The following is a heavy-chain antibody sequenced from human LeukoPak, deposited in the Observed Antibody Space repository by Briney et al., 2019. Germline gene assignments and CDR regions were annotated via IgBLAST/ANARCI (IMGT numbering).Heavy chain of an antibody. CDR1: GDTFTTYD. J-gene: IGHJ6*03. CDR2: MNPKSGNT. Sequence: ASVKVSCNISGDTFTTYDINWVRQATGQGLELMGWMNPKSGNTVYAQKFQGRLTLTRDISISTAYMELSSLRSEDTAVYFCARAITIFDYYYMDVWGKGTTVTVSS. D-gene: IGHD3-3*01. V-gene: IGHV1-8*01. CDR3: ARAITIFDYYYMDV.